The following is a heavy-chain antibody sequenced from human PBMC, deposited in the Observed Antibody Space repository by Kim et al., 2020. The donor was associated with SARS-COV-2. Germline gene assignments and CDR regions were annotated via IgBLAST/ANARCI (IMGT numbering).Heavy chain of an antibody. D-gene: IGHD6-19*01. J-gene: IGHJ4*02. CDR3: ARHDGSGWYPHFDY. CDR1: GGSISSSSYY. V-gene: IGHV4-39*01. CDR2: IYYSGST. Sequence: SETLSLTCTVSGGSISSSSYYWGWIRQPPGKGLEWIGSIYYSGSTYYNPSLKSRVTISVDTSKNQFSLKLSSVTAADTAVYYCARHDGSGWYPHFDYWGQGTLVTVSS.